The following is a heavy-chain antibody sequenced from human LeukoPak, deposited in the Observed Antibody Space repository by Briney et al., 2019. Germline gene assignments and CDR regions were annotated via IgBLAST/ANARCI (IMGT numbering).Heavy chain of an antibody. Sequence: GGSLRLSCAASGFTFSSYGMHWVRQAPGKGLEWVAVIWYDGSIKYYADSVKGRFTISRDNSKNTLYLQMNSLRAEDTAVYYCARAVGPFDIWGQGTIVIVSS. CDR3: ARAVGPFDI. CDR1: GFTFSSYG. V-gene: IGHV3-33*01. CDR2: IWYDGSIK. J-gene: IGHJ3*02.